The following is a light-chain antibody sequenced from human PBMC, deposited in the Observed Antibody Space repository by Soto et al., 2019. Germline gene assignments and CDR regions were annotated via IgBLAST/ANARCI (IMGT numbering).Light chain of an antibody. J-gene: IGLJ2*01. Sequence: QSVLNQPASVSGSPGHSITISCTGASSDVGGYNYVSWYQQHPGKAPKLMIYDVSNRPSGVSNRFSGSKSDNTASLTISGLQGEDEADYYCSSYTISRVVFGGGTQLPVL. CDR1: SSDVGGYNY. V-gene: IGLV2-14*03. CDR2: DVS. CDR3: SSYTISRVV.